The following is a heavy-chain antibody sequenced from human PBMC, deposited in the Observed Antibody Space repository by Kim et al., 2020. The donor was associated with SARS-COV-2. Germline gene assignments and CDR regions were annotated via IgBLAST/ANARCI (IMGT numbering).Heavy chain of an antibody. D-gene: IGHD2-2*02. V-gene: IGHV3-33*01. J-gene: IGHJ2*01. CDR3: ARDYCSSTSCYRWGWYFNL. Sequence: EGSLRLSCAASGFTFSSYGMHWVRQAPGKGLEWVAVIWYDGSNKYYADSVKGRFTISRDNSKNTLYLQMNSLRAEDTAVYYCARDYCSSTSCYRWGWYFNLWGRRTLVTVSS. CDR1: GFTFSSYG. CDR2: IWYDGSNK.